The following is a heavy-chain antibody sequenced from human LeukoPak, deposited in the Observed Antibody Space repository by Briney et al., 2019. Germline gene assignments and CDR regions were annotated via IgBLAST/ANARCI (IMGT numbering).Heavy chain of an antibody. Sequence: ASAKVSCKASGYTFTGYYMHWVRQAPGQGLEWMGWINPNSGGTNYAQKFQGRVTMTRDTSISTAYMELSRLRSDDTAVYYCARDSDPDAPAFDIWGQGTMVTVSS. V-gene: IGHV1-2*02. J-gene: IGHJ3*02. CDR1: GYTFTGYY. D-gene: IGHD1-14*01. CDR3: ARDSDPDAPAFDI. CDR2: INPNSGGT.